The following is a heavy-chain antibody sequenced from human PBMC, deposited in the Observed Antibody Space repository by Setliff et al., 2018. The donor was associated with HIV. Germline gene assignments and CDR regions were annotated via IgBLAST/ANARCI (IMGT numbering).Heavy chain of an antibody. Sequence: GGSLRLSCAASGFTFSHYELNWVRQAPGKGLEWVSYISSSGNTIYYEDSVKGRFTISRDNAQNSLFLQMKSLRAEDTAVYYCARSRYCNGGSGYYFGAFDIWGQGTMVTVSS. CDR3: ARSRYCNGGSGYYFGAFDI. D-gene: IGHD2-15*01. CDR1: GFTFSHYE. V-gene: IGHV3-48*03. J-gene: IGHJ3*02. CDR2: ISSSGNTI.